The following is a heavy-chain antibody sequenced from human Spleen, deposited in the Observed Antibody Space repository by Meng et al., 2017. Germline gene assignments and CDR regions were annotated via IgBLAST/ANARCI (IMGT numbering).Heavy chain of an antibody. CDR2: INHSGET. CDR1: GGSFSGSY. D-gene: IGHD3-9*01. Sequence: QVQLQQWGAGLLRPSETLSHTCAVYGGSFSGSYWNWIRQPPGKGLEWIGEINHSGETDYNPSLQSRVTMSIDTSKNQFSLKLSSVTAADTAVYFCARGPDHAKTGYWGQGTLVTVSS. CDR3: ARGPDHAKTGY. J-gene: IGHJ4*02. V-gene: IGHV4-34*01.